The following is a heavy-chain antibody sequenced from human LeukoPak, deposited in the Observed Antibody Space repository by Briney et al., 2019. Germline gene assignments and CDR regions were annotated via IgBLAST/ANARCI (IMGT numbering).Heavy chain of an antibody. V-gene: IGHV3-64*01. Sequence: GGSLRLSCAASGFTFSAYTMQWVRQAPGKGLEYASAISNNGGSTYYANSVKGRFTISRDNSKNTLYLQMGSLRAEDMAVYYCASVLSSSWTLFDYWGQGTLVTVSS. CDR1: GFTFSAYT. D-gene: IGHD6-13*01. CDR2: ISNNGGST. CDR3: ASVLSSSWTLFDY. J-gene: IGHJ4*02.